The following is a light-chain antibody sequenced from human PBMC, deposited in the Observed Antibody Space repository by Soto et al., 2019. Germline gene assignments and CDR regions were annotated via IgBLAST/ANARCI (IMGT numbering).Light chain of an antibody. CDR1: NSNIGSNT. CDR2: SNN. CDR3: ATWDDSLNVWV. J-gene: IGLJ3*02. V-gene: IGLV1-44*01. Sequence: QSVLTQPPSASGTPGQRVTISCSGSNSNIGSNTVNWYQQLPGTAPKLLIYSNNQRPSGVPDRFSGSKSGTSASLAIGGLQSEDEADYYCATWDDSLNVWVFGGGTKLTVL.